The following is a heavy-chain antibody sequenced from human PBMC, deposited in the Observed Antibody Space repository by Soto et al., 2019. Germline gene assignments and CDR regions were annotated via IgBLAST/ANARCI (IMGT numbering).Heavy chain of an antibody. J-gene: IGHJ6*02. CDR1: GFTFTSSA. Sequence: SVKVSCKASGFTFTSSAVQWVRQARGQRLEWKGWIVVGSGNTNYAQKIQERVTITRDMSTSTAYMELSSLRSEDTAVYFCAAEFPLLDERRYYYYGMDVWGQGTTVTV. CDR3: AAEFPLLDERRYYYYGMDV. V-gene: IGHV1-58*01. D-gene: IGHD2-15*01. CDR2: IVVGSGNT.